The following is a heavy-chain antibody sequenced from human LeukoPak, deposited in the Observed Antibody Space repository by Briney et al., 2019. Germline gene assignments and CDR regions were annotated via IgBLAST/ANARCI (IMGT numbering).Heavy chain of an antibody. Sequence: SVTVSCTASGGTFTIYAISWVRQAPGQGLEWMGRIIPIHGIANYSQKFQGRVTITADKSTSTAYMELSSLGSEDTAAYYCASPVGATRGWFDPWGQGTLVTVAS. CDR3: ASPVGATRGWFDP. CDR1: GGTFTIYA. D-gene: IGHD1-26*01. J-gene: IGHJ5*02. CDR2: IIPIHGIA. V-gene: IGHV1-69*04.